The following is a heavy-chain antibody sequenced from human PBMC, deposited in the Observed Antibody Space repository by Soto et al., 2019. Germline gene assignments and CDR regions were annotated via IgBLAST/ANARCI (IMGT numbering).Heavy chain of an antibody. D-gene: IGHD6-6*01. CDR2: IYPGDSDT. CDR3: ARIYSSSGANWFDP. CDR1: GNSFISYW. V-gene: IGHV5-51*01. J-gene: IGHJ5*02. Sequence: HGESLKISCKGSGNSFISYWIGWVRQMPGKGLEWMGIIYPGDSDTRYSPSFQGQVTISVDKSISTAYLQWSSLKASDTAMYYCARIYSSSGANWFDPWGQGTRVTVAS.